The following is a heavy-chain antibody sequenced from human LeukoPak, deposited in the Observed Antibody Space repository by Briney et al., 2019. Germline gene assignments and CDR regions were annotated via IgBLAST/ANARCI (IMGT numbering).Heavy chain of an antibody. J-gene: IGHJ6*02. CDR2: ISGGSEDT. V-gene: IGHV3-23*01. CDR3: ARTIRQSSNSWLYFYYGLDV. CDR1: GFTFDSYA. D-gene: IGHD6-13*01. Sequence: GGSLRLSCTASGFTFDSYAMSWVRQAPGKGLEWVSSISGGSEDTYFADSVKGRFTISRDNSKSTLYLQMNSLRTEDTAVYYCARTIRQSSNSWLYFYYGLDVWGQGTTVTVSS.